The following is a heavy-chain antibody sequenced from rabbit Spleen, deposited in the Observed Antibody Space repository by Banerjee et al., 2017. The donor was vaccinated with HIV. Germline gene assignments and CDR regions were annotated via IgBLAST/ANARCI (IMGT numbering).Heavy chain of an antibody. V-gene: IGHV1S45*01. D-gene: IGHD4-2*01. Sequence: QLEESGGGLVKPGGTLTLTCKASGIDFSSGYDICWVRQAPGKGLEWIACIYGGGSGKTSYASWATGRFTISKTSSTTVTLQMTSLTAADTATYFCARFDGNSDAIDLWGQGPLVTVS. CDR3: ARFDGNSDAIDL. CDR2: IYGGGSGKT. CDR1: GIDFSSGYD. J-gene: IGHJ2*01.